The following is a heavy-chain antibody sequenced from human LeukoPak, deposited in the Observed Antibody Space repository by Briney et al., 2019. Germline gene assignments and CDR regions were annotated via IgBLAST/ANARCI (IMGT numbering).Heavy chain of an antibody. Sequence: ASVRVSCKASGYTFTSYGISWVRQAPGQGLEWMGWISAYNGNTNYAQKLQGRVTMTTDTSTSTAYMELRSLRSDDTAVYYCARDTAAGIAAAGTPYDYYGMDVWGQGTTVTVSS. CDR1: GYTFTSYG. D-gene: IGHD6-13*01. V-gene: IGHV1-18*01. J-gene: IGHJ6*02. CDR2: ISAYNGNT. CDR3: ARDTAAGIAAAGTPYDYYGMDV.